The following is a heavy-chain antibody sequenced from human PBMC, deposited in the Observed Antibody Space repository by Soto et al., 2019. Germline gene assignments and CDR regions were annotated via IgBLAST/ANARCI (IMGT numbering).Heavy chain of an antibody. CDR3: AGNGDTAGPYTGYYGMDV. CDR2: IYHSGST. Sequence: NPSETLSLTCAVSGGSISSSNWWSWVRQPPGKGLEWIGEIYHSGSTNYNPSLKSRVTISVDKSKNQFSLKLSSVTAADTAVYYCAGNGDTAGPYTGYYGMDVWGQGTTVTVSS. D-gene: IGHD5-18*01. CDR1: GGSISSSNW. J-gene: IGHJ6*02. V-gene: IGHV4-4*02.